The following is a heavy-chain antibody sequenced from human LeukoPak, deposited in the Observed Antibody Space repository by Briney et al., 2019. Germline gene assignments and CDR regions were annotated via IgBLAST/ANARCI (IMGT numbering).Heavy chain of an antibody. Sequence: GGSLRLSCAASGFTFSSYWMSWVRQAPGEGLEWVSRINSDGSSTSYADSVKGRFTISRDNAKNTLYLQMNSLRAEDTAVYYCASDAPDYWGQGTLVTVSS. CDR1: GFTFSSYW. CDR2: INSDGSST. J-gene: IGHJ4*02. V-gene: IGHV3-74*01. CDR3: ASDAPDY.